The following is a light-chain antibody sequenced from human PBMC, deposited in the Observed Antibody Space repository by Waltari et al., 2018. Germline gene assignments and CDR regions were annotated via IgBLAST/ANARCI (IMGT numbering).Light chain of an antibody. J-gene: IGKJ2*01. CDR1: QSVVYSFNNKDY. CDR2: WAS. CDR3: QQYDNTPYT. V-gene: IGKV4-1*01. Sequence: DIAMTQSPDSLPVSLGETATINCKSSQSVVYSFNNKDYIAWYQQKPGQPPKLLIYWASTRASGVPDRCSGSGSGTDFTLTISNLQAEDVAVYYCQQYDNTPYTFGQGTRLEIK.